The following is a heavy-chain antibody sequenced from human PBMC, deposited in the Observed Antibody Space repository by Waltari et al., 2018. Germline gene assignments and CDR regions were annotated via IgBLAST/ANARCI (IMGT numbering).Heavy chain of an antibody. D-gene: IGHD4-17*01. CDR1: GFTFVTFG. Sequence: QVQLVESGGGVVQPGRSLRLSCAASGFTFVTFGSPWSRRAPGKGLEGVAVISYDGSNKYYADSVKGRFTISRDNSKNTLYLQMNSLRAEDTAVYYCAKEDGDYYFDYWGQGTLVTVSS. J-gene: IGHJ4*02. CDR2: ISYDGSNK. CDR3: AKEDGDYYFDY. V-gene: IGHV3-30*18.